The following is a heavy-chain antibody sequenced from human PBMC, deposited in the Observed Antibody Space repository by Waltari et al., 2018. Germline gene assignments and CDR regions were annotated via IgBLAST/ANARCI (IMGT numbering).Heavy chain of an antibody. Sequence: QMQLQESGPGLGKPSGTLSVPCTISGDSMSSGDWWSWVRQSPEKGLEWIGQIQRSGRTHYNPSFESRVSISIDTSNNQFSLKVSSTTAADTAVYYCARDRGRGIYLDSWGRGTLVTVSA. V-gene: IGHV4-4*02. D-gene: IGHD2-15*01. J-gene: IGHJ4*02. CDR3: ARDRGRGIYLDS. CDR2: IQRSGRT. CDR1: GDSMSSGDW.